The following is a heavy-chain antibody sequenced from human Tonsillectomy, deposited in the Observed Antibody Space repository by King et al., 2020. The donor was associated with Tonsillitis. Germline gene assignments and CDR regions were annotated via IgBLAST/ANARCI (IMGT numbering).Heavy chain of an antibody. CDR1: GFTFSSYA. CDR3: AERSARFGGWFDL. V-gene: IGHV3-23*04. D-gene: IGHD3-10*01. CDR2: ISGSDGTT. Sequence: VQLVESGGGLVQPGGSLRLSCAASGFTFSSYAMSWVRQAPGKGLEWVSAISGSDGTTYYADSVKGRFTISRDNSKNTLYLQLNTLRGEDTAVYYCAERSARFGGWFDLWGQGTLVTVSS. J-gene: IGHJ5*02.